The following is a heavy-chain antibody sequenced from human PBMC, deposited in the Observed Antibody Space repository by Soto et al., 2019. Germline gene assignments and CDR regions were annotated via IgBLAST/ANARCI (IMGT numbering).Heavy chain of an antibody. CDR3: ATNPTIGFSGYDVNL. CDR2: IFHTGRT. V-gene: IGHV4-4*02. J-gene: IGHJ5*02. D-gene: IGHD5-12*01. Sequence: QVQLQQSGPGLVEPSGTLSLTCAVSGASISNNNWWNWVRQPPGKGLEWIGEIFHTGRTNYNPSLKSRLTIFFDKSKNQFSPRLNSVTAADTAVYYCATNPTIGFSGYDVNLWGQGALVTVSS. CDR1: GASISNNNW.